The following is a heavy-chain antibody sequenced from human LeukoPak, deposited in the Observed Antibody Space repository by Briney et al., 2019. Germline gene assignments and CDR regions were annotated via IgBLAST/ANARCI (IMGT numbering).Heavy chain of an antibody. Sequence: GASVKVSCKASGYTFTGSYIHWVRQAPGQGLEWMGWINPNSGGTNYGQKFQGRVTMTWDTSINTAYMDLSRLTSDDTAIYYCGRGSEGGKRLDYWGQGTLVTVSS. CDR1: GYTFTGSY. J-gene: IGHJ4*02. CDR3: GRGSEGGKRLDY. V-gene: IGHV1-2*02. CDR2: INPNSGGT. D-gene: IGHD2-15*01.